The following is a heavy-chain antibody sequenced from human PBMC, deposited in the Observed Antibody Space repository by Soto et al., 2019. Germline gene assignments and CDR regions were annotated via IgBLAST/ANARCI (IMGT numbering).Heavy chain of an antibody. J-gene: IGHJ6*03. V-gene: IGHV4-34*01. Sequence: SETLSLTCAVYGGSFSGYYWSWIRQPPGKGLEWIGEINHSGSTNYNPSLKSRVTISVDTSKNQFSLKLSSVTAADTAVYYCARGALTGYSSGYRRYYYYYYYMDVWGKGTTVTVSS. CDR1: GGSFSGYY. CDR2: INHSGST. CDR3: ARGALTGYSSGYRRYYYYYYYMDV. D-gene: IGHD6-19*01.